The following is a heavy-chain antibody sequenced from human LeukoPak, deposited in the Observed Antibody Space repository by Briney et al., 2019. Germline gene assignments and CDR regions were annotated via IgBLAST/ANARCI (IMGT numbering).Heavy chain of an antibody. CDR3: ARDSSCSY. J-gene: IGHJ4*02. CDR2: ISYDGSNK. V-gene: IGHV3-30*04. D-gene: IGHD2-2*01. CDR1: GFTFSSYA. Sequence: PGGSLRLSCAASGFTFSSYAMHWVRQAPGKGLEWVAVISYDGSNKYYADSVKGRFTISRDNAKNSLYLQMNSLRAEDTALYYCARDSSCSYWGQGTLVTVSS.